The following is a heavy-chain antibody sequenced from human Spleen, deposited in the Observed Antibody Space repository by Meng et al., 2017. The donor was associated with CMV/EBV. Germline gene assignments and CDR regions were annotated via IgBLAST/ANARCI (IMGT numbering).Heavy chain of an antibody. J-gene: IGHJ6*02. CDR3: VSPIAPHYYYYGMDV. Sequence: GGSVGLSCAASGFTFSSYSMKWVLQAPGKGLEWVSAISSSSSYIYYADSVKGRFTIYRDNAKNSLYLQMNSLKAEDTAVYYCVSPIAPHYYYYGMDVWGQGTTVTVSS. D-gene: IGHD6-13*01. CDR2: ISSSSSYI. CDR1: GFTFSSYS. V-gene: IGHV3-21*01.